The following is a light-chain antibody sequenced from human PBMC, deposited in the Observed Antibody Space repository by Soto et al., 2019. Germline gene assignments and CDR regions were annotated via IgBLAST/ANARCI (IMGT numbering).Light chain of an antibody. CDR2: DTS. Sequence: EIVLTQSAGTLSLSPWKRATLSCRASQSVSNFLAWYQQKPGQAPRLLIYDTSNRATGIPARFSGSGSGTDFTLTINNLDPEDFAVYYCQQRSNWPITFGQGTRLEI. CDR1: QSVSNF. CDR3: QQRSNWPIT. V-gene: IGKV3-11*01. J-gene: IGKJ5*01.